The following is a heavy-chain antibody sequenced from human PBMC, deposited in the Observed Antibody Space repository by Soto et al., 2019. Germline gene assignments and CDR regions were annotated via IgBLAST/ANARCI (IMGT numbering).Heavy chain of an antibody. CDR2: VIPFLGTA. CDR3: ARLGHPGH. J-gene: IGHJ4*02. V-gene: IGHV1-69*01. CDR1: GGSLRNSV. Sequence: QVQLVQSGAEVKKPGSSVNVSCTASGGSLRNSVISWVRQAPAQRLEWMGGVIPFLGTANYAQKFQGRVTMTADEATSTAYMDLSSLSPDDTAVYYCARLGHPGHWGPGTLVIVSS.